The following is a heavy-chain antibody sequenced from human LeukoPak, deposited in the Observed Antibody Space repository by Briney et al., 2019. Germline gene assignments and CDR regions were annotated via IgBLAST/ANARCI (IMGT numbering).Heavy chain of an antibody. CDR2: ISSSSSYI. Sequence: GGSLRLSCAASGFTFSSYSMNWVRQAPGKGLEWVSSISSSSSYIYYADSVKGRFTISRDNAKNSLYLQMNSLRAEDTAVYYCARPRGNVEMATIPFDYWGQGTVVTVSS. CDR1: GFTFSSYS. J-gene: IGHJ4*02. D-gene: IGHD5-24*01. V-gene: IGHV3-21*01. CDR3: ARPRGNVEMATIPFDY.